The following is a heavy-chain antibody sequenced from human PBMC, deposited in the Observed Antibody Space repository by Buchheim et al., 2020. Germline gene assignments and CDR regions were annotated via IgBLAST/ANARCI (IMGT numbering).Heavy chain of an antibody. CDR3: ARGSYQTGWRGFSYYSMDV. V-gene: IGHV4-39*07. CDR1: GASINSGGYY. CDR2: NYSGWST. D-gene: IGHD6-19*01. J-gene: IGHJ6*02. Sequence: HLQGSGPGLVRPSETLSLTCTVSGASINSGGYYWDWVRQPPGQGLEWVGHNYSGWSTYFNPSLKSRVTSSFDASNKQISLMLTSVTAADTGTYYCARGSYQTGWRGFSYYSMDVWGQGT.